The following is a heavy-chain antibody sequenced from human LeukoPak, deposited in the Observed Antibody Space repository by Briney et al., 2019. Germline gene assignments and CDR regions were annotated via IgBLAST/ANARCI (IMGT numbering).Heavy chain of an antibody. J-gene: IGHJ5*02. V-gene: IGHV4-61*02. CDR2: IYSTGST. CDR3: AKEWSIFGARDWFDP. D-gene: IGHD3-3*01. CDR1: GGSISSGSYY. Sequence: SETLSLTCTVSGGSISSGSYYWSWIRQSAGKGLECIGRIYSTGSTSYNPSLESRVTISRDTSKNQFSLNLSSVTAADTAVYYCAKEWSIFGARDWFDPWGQGTLVTVSS.